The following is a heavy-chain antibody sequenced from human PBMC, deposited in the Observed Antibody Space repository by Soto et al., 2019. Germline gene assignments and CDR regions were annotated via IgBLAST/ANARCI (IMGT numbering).Heavy chain of an antibody. V-gene: IGHV5-51*01. D-gene: IGHD6-25*01. Sequence: GESLKISCQGSGYKFTTNWIVWVRQMPEKGLEWMGIIYPGDSDTRYNPSFQGQVTISADKSITTAYLQWNSLKASDTAMYYCATASGHYFDYWGQGTLVTVS. CDR2: IYPGDSDT. CDR3: ATASGHYFDY. CDR1: GYKFTTNW. J-gene: IGHJ4*02.